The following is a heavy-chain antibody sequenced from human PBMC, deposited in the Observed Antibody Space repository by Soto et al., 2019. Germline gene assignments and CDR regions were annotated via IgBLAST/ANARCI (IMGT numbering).Heavy chain of an antibody. V-gene: IGHV4-59*01. CDR1: GESIKSYY. CDR3: AREPRTSYGDLAMAFDV. CDR2: MFYSGSA. Sequence: QVQLRESGPGLVKPSETLSLTCTVSGESIKSYYWSWIRQPPGKGLEWIGYMFYSGSATYNPSLKSRVIISVETSKNQLSLNLSSVTAADTAVYYCAREPRTSYGDLAMAFDVWGQGTMVTVSS. D-gene: IGHD4-17*01. J-gene: IGHJ3*01.